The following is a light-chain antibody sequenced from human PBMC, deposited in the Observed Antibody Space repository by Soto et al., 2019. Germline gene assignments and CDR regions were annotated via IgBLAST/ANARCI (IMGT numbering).Light chain of an antibody. Sequence: DIVMTQSPESLAVSLGERATINCKSSQSALYSSNNKNYLAWYQQKPGQPPKLLIYWASTRESGVPDRFSGSGSGTDFTLTISDLQAEDVAVYYCQQYYSTPETFGQGTKVEIK. V-gene: IGKV4-1*01. CDR1: QSALYSSNNKNY. J-gene: IGKJ1*01. CDR3: QQYYSTPET. CDR2: WAS.